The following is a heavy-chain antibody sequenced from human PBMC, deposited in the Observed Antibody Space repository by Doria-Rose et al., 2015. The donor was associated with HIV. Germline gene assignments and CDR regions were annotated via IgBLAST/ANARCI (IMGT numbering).Heavy chain of an antibody. CDR1: GYIFTNYW. V-gene: IGHV5-51*01. CDR3: ARLGNYDSGSTFDY. Sequence: EVQLVESRAEVKKPGESLKISCKASGYIFTNYWFGWVRQMPGKGLEWMGIIYPGDSDTRYSPSFQGQVTFSADKSISTAYLQWSSLKASDTAMYYXARLGNYDSGSTFDYWGQGTLVTVSS. D-gene: IGHD3-10*01. CDR2: IYPGDSDT. J-gene: IGHJ4*02.